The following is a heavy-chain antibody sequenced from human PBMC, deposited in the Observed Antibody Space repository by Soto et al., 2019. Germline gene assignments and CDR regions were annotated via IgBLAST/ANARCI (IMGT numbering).Heavy chain of an antibody. CDR1: GFPFTIYG. V-gene: IGHV3-30*18. J-gene: IGHJ4*02. CDR2: ISYDATNE. Sequence: QVQLVESGGGVVQPGRSLRLSCATSGFPFTIYGIHWVRQAPRKGLEWVAVISYDATNEHYADSVKGRFTISRDKSRSTVYLQMNSLRAEDTAVYYCAKDRFHGGIMGDWGQGILVTVSS. D-gene: IGHD1-26*01. CDR3: AKDRFHGGIMGD.